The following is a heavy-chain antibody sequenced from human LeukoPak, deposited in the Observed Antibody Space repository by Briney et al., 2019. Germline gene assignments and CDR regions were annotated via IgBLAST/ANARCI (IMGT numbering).Heavy chain of an antibody. CDR2: INTNTGNP. V-gene: IGHV7-4-1*02. CDR1: GYTFTSYT. D-gene: IGHD2-2*01. CDR3: ARPGVPAATYYYYYHGMDV. J-gene: IGHJ6*02. Sequence: ASVKVSCKASGYTFTSYTTNWVRQAPGQGLEWMGWINTNTGNPAYAQGFTGRFVFSLDTSVSTAYLQISSLKAEDTAVYYCARPGVPAATYYYYYHGMDVWGQGTTVTVSS.